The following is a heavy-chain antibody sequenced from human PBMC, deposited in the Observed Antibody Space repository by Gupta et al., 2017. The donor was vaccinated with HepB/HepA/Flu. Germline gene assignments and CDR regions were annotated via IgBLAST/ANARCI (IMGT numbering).Heavy chain of an antibody. V-gene: IGHV3-23*01. CDR2: ISGSGGST. J-gene: IGHJ4*02. CDR1: GLTFSSYA. D-gene: IGHD1-26*01. Sequence: EGQLLESGGGLVQLGGSLRLSCAASGLTFSSYAMSWVRQAPGTGLEWVSAISGSGGSTYYADSVKGRFTISRDNSKNTLYLQMNSLRAEDTAVYYCAKYRVGARYFDYWGQGTLVTVSS. CDR3: AKYRVGARYFDY.